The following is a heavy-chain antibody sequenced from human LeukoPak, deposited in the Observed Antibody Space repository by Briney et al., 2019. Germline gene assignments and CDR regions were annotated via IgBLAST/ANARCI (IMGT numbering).Heavy chain of an antibody. CDR3: AKRARYNSARTTDFDS. CDR1: EFTVSSNS. J-gene: IGHJ4*02. V-gene: IGHV3-23*01. D-gene: IGHD6-19*01. CDR2: IRDSGAYG. Sequence: PGGSLRLSCAASEFTVSSNSMSWVRQAPGKGLEWASTIRDSGAYGFYADSVKGRFTISRDNSNNLVYLQMNNLRAEDTAEYYCAKRARYNSARTTDFDSWGQGTQVTVSS.